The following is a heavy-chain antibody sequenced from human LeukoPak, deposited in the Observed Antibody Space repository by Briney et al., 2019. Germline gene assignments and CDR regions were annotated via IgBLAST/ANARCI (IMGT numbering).Heavy chain of an antibody. V-gene: IGHV4-31*03. CDR2: IYNSGSGST. CDR3: ARRHSSGHFDP. CDR1: GASISSGGHY. D-gene: IGHD6-19*01. Sequence: PSETLSLTCTVSGASISSGGHYWSWIRQHPGKGLEWIGYIYNSGSGSTYYNPSLHSRVTMSVDTSKNQFSLKLNSVTAADTAVYYCARRHSSGHFDPWGQGTLVTVSS. J-gene: IGHJ5*02.